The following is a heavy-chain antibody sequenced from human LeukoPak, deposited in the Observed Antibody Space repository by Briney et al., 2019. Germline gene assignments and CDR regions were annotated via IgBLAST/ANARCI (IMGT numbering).Heavy chain of an antibody. Sequence: IPSETLSLTCTVSGGSISSYYWSWIRQPAGKGLEWIGRIYTSGSTNYNPSLKSRVTMSVDTSKNQFSLKLSSVTAADTAVYYCARGLYYYDSSGYYLGWYFDLWGRGTLVTVSS. D-gene: IGHD3-22*01. CDR3: ARGLYYYDSSGYYLGWYFDL. J-gene: IGHJ2*01. CDR2: IYTSGST. CDR1: GGSISSYY. V-gene: IGHV4-4*07.